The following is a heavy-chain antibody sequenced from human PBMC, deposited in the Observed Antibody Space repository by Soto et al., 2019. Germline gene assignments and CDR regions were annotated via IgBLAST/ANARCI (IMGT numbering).Heavy chain of an antibody. CDR2: ISYDGRNK. CDR3: ASDRPGTTGAYYYYGMEV. V-gene: IGHV3-30*04. Sequence: WGSLRLSCAASGFTFSSYAMHWVRQDPGKGLEWVAVISYDGRNKYYADSVKGRFTIYRDNYKNTLYLQMNSLRAEDTAVYYCASDRPGTTGAYYYYGMEVWGHGTPVIVS. J-gene: IGHJ6*02. D-gene: IGHD1-7*01. CDR1: GFTFSSYA.